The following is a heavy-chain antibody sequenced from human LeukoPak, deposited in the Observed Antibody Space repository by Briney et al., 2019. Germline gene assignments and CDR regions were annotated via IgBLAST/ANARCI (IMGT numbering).Heavy chain of an antibody. Sequence: ASVKVPCKASGYTFTSYGISWVRQAPGQGLEWMGWISAYNGNTNYAQKLQGRVTMTTDTSTSTAYMELRSLRSDDMAVYYCARDLTVDYYGSGNRPWYPDYWGQGTLVTVSS. CDR2: ISAYNGNT. V-gene: IGHV1-18*03. J-gene: IGHJ4*02. D-gene: IGHD3-10*01. CDR3: ARDLTVDYYGSGNRPWYPDY. CDR1: GYTFTSYG.